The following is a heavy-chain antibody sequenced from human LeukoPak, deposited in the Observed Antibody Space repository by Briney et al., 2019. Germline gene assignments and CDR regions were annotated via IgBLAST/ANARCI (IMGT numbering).Heavy chain of an antibody. Sequence: GGSLRLSCAASGFSFTTYWMSWVRQAQGKGLEWVANINQDGTEKYYVDSVKGRFTISRDNGKNSLYLQMNSLRAEDTALYYCAREGQEMITFGGVIIWGQGTLVTVSS. CDR1: GFSFTTYW. V-gene: IGHV3-7*03. J-gene: IGHJ4*02. D-gene: IGHD3-16*01. CDR3: AREGQEMITFGGVII. CDR2: INQDGTEK.